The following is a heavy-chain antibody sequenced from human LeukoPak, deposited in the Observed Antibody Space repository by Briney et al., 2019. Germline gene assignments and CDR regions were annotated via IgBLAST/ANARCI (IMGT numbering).Heavy chain of an antibody. CDR2: INHSGST. Sequence: GSLRLSCAASGFTFSSYAMHWVRQPPGKGLEWIGEINHSGSTNYNPSLKSRVTISVDTSKNQFSLELSSVTAADTAVYYCARGELYYYGMDVWGQGTTVTVSS. CDR3: ARGELYYYGMDV. D-gene: IGHD1-7*01. V-gene: IGHV4-34*01. CDR1: GFTFSSYA. J-gene: IGHJ6*02.